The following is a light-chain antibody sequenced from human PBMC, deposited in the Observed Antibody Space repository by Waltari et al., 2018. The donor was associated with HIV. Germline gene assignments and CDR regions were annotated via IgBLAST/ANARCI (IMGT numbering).Light chain of an antibody. CDR2: EVS. J-gene: IGLJ1*01. CDR1: SSDVGVYNY. CDR3: NSFTTSRTLV. Sequence: GQSITISCTGTSSDVGVYNYVSWYQQHPGKAPKLMIYEVSNRPSGVSNRFSGSKSGNTASLTISGLQAEDEADYYCNSFTTSRTLVFGTGTKVTVL. V-gene: IGLV2-14*01.